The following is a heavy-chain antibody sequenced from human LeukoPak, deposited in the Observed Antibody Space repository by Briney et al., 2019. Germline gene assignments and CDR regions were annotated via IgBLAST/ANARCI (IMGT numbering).Heavy chain of an antibody. CDR2: ISYSGSI. V-gene: IGHV4-59*01. Sequence: SETLSLTCTVSGGSTSSYYWSWIRQPPGKGLEWIGFISYSGSINYNPSLNSRVTISLDTSTHQFSLKLSSVTAADTAIYYCARESTDRDSSGYVWGQGALVTVSS. D-gene: IGHD3-22*01. J-gene: IGHJ4*02. CDR1: GGSTSSYY. CDR3: ARESTDRDSSGYV.